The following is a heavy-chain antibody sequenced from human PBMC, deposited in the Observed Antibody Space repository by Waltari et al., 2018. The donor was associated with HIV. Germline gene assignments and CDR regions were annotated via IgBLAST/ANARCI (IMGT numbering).Heavy chain of an antibody. J-gene: IGHJ4*02. D-gene: IGHD3-16*01. CDR3: ARDMGPFNN. Sequence: QVQLVQSGAEVKKPGASVKVSCKASGYTITGYFLHWVRQAPGQGLEWMGRLNPSSGKTNYAQKFQGRVTMTSDTSINKAYMELSSLRSDDTAVYYCARDMGPFNNWGQGTLVTVSS. CDR1: GYTITGYF. V-gene: IGHV1-2*06. CDR2: LNPSSGKT.